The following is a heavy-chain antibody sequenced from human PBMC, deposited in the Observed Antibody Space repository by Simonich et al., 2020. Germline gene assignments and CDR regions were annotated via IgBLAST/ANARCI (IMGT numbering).Heavy chain of an antibody. J-gene: IGHJ4*02. Sequence: EVQLVESGGGLVQPGGSLRLSWAASGFTFSSYWMHWVRQAPGKGLVWGALINSEGRSTSHSEPVKGRFTNSRDNAKNTLYLKMNNVRAGDTGRYYWARNRLDYWGQGTLVTVSS. CDR1: GFTFSSYW. V-gene: IGHV3-74*01. CDR3: ARNRLDY. CDR2: INSEGRST.